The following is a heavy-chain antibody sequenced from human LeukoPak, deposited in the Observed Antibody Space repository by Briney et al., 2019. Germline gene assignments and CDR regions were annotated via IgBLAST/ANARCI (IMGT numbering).Heavy chain of an antibody. V-gene: IGHV3-48*03. CDR2: INTRGTTI. D-gene: IGHD3-9*01. CDR3: VTGRWLHTIFPGAFDI. CDR1: GFTFSSYE. J-gene: IGHJ3*02. Sequence: GGSLRLSCAASGFTFSSYEMNWVRQAPGKWLEWFSYINTRGTTIYYADSVKGRFTISRDNAKNSLYLQMNSLRAEDTAVYYCVTGRWLHTIFPGAFDIWGQGTMVTVSS.